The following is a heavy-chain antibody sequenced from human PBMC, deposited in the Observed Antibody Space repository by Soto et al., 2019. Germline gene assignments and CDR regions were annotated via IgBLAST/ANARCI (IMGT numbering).Heavy chain of an antibody. CDR1: GFTFSSYS. D-gene: IGHD3-22*01. CDR3: ARGYYYDSSGYYYSEYFQH. CDR2: ISSSSSYI. Sequence: EVQLVESGGGLVKPGGSLRLSCAASGFTFSSYSMNWVRQAPGKGLEWVSSISSSSSYIYYADSVKGRFTISRDNAKNSLYLQMNSLRAEDTAVYYCARGYYYDSSGYYYSEYFQHRGQGTLVTVSS. J-gene: IGHJ1*01. V-gene: IGHV3-21*01.